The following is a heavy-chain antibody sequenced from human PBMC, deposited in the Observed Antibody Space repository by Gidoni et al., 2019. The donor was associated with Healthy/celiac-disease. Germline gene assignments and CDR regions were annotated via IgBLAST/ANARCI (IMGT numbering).Heavy chain of an antibody. CDR2: IDPSDSYT. D-gene: IGHD5-18*01. CDR1: GYSFTSYW. CDR3: ARHTYSWAAFDI. V-gene: IGHV5-10-1*01. Sequence: EVQLVQSGAEVKTPGESLRISCKGSGYSFTSYWISWVRQMPGKGLEWRGRIDPSDSYTNYSPSFQGHVTISADKSISTAYLQWSSLKASDTAMYYCARHTYSWAAFDIWGQGTMITVSS. J-gene: IGHJ3*02.